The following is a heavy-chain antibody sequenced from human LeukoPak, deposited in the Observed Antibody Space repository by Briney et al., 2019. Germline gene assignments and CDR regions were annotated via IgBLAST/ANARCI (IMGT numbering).Heavy chain of an antibody. D-gene: IGHD3-10*01. Sequence: ASVKVSCKASGYTFTSYYMHWVRQAPGQGLEWMGWISAYNGNTNYAQKLQGRVTMTTDTSTSTAYMELRSLRSDDTAVYYCARGPGLVLLWFGELRPWGQGTLVTVSS. V-gene: IGHV1-18*04. J-gene: IGHJ4*02. CDR1: GYTFTSYY. CDR2: ISAYNGNT. CDR3: ARGPGLVLLWFGELRP.